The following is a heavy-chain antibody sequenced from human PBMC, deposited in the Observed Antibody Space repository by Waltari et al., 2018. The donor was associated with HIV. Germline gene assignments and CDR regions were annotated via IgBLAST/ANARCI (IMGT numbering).Heavy chain of an antibody. V-gene: IGHV2-70*13. Sequence: QVTLRESGPALVKPRQTLTLTCTFSGFSLSTSKLCVNWIRQPPGKGLEWLARIDWDDDKYYATSLKTRLTISRGSSKNQVVLTMTNMDPLDTATYYCARSLVVPAASFDFWSQGILVTVSS. CDR1: GFSLSTSKLC. J-gene: IGHJ4*02. CDR3: ARSLVVPAASFDF. CDR2: IDWDDDK. D-gene: IGHD2-15*01.